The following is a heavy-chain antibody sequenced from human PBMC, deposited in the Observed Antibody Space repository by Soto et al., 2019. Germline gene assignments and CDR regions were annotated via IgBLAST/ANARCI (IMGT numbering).Heavy chain of an antibody. D-gene: IGHD6-13*01. J-gene: IGHJ3*02. CDR3: AKTRFYSSSWPDAFEI. CDR1: GFTFSTYA. CDR2: ISGTGGST. V-gene: IGHV3-23*01. Sequence: PGGSLRLSCAASGFTFSTYAMSWGRQAPGKGLEWVSVISGTGGSTYYADSVKGRFTISRDNSKNTLHMQMNNLRAEDTAIYYCAKTRFYSSSWPDAFEIWGQGTMVTVSS.